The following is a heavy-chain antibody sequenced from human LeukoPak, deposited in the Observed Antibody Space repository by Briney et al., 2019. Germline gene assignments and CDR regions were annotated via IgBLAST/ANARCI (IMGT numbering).Heavy chain of an antibody. V-gene: IGHV4-59*01. D-gene: IGHD6-13*01. CDR3: ARSRSFKYYFDY. CDR2: IYYSGST. J-gene: IGHJ4*02. Sequence: SETLSLTCTVSGGSIRNYYWSWIRQPPGKGLEWIGYIYYSGSTNYNPSLKSRVTISVDTSKNQFSLKLSSVTAADTAVYYCARSRSFKYYFDYWGQGTLVTVSS. CDR1: GGSIRNYY.